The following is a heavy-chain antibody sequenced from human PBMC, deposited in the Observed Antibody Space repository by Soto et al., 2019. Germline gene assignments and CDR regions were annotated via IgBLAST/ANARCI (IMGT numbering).Heavy chain of an antibody. V-gene: IGHV4-34*01. CDR3: ARSLSNYMGYYYYGMDV. CDR2: INHSGST. J-gene: IGHJ6*02. D-gene: IGHD4-4*01. Sequence: PSGTLSLICAVYGGSFSVYYWSWIRQPPGKGLEWIGEINHSGSTNYNPSLKSRVTISVDTSKNQFSLKLSSVTAADTAVYYFARSLSNYMGYYYYGMDVWGQGTTVPVS. CDR1: GGSFSVYY.